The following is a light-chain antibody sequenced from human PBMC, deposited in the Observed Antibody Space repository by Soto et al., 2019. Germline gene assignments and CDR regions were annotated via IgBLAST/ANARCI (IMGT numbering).Light chain of an antibody. CDR1: QSIRSN. Sequence: EIVLTQSPGTLSLSRWERATLSCRASQSIRSNYLAWYQQKPGQAPRLXIYGASTRATGIPARFSGSGSGTEFTLTISGLQSEDFAVYYCQQYNNWPQTFGQGTKVDI. V-gene: IGKV3-15*01. CDR2: GAS. J-gene: IGKJ1*01. CDR3: QQYNNWPQT.